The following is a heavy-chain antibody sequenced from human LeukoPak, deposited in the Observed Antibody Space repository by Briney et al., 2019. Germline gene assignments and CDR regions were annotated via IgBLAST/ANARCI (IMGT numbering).Heavy chain of an antibody. D-gene: IGHD4-11*01. CDR2: ISGSDGST. CDR1: GFTFSNYA. V-gene: IGHV3-23*01. Sequence: PGGSLRLSCAASGFTFSNYALSWVRQAPGKGLEWVSGISGSDGSTYFADSVKGRFTISRDNSKNTLYLQMNSLRAEDTAVYYCAKENLPLRTTVTFDYWGQGTLVTVSS. J-gene: IGHJ4*02. CDR3: AKENLPLRTTVTFDY.